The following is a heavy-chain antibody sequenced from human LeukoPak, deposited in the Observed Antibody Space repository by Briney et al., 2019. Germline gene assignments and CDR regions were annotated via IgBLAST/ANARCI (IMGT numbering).Heavy chain of an antibody. D-gene: IGHD2-21*02. V-gene: IGHV6-1*01. CDR2: TFYRSKWSN. J-gene: IGHJ4*02. CDR3: AADRPSAYCGGDCLDY. CDR1: GDSVSSNIAA. Sequence: SQTLSLTCAISGDSVSSNIAAWNWIRQSPSRGLEWLGRTFYRSKWSNDYAVSVKSRITINSDTSTNQFSLHLNSVTPEDTAVYYCAADRPSAYCGGDCLDYWGQGTLVTVSS.